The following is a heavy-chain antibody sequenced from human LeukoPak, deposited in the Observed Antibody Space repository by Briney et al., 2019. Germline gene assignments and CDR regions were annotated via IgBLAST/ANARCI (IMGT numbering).Heavy chain of an antibody. CDR2: IRSKAYGGTT. V-gene: IGHV3-49*04. D-gene: IGHD3-22*01. J-gene: IGHJ4*02. CDR3: TRDLGPSWYDSSGYSFYFDY. Sequence: PGGSLRLSCTASGFTFGDYAMSWVRQAPGKGLEWVGFIRSKAYGGTTEYAASVKGRFTISRDDSKSIAYLQMNSLKTEDTAVYYCTRDLGPSWYDSSGYSFYFDYWGQGTLVTVSS. CDR1: GFTFGDYA.